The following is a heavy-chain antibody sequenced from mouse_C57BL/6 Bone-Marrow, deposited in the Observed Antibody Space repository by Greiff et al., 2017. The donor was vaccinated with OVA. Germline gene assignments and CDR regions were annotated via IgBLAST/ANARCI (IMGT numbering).Heavy chain of an antibody. J-gene: IGHJ2*02. CDR2: ILPGSGST. CDR1: GYTFTGYW. Sequence: VQLQESGAELMKPGASVKLSCKATGYTFTGYWIEWVKQRPGHGLEWIGEILPGSGSTNYNEKLQGQAPFTAAPSSNTAYLLLSTLTTAASDIFYCAIWFYYYCSSFFDYWGQGTSLTVSS. D-gene: IGHD1-1*01. CDR3: AIWFYYYCSSFFDY. V-gene: IGHV1-9*01.